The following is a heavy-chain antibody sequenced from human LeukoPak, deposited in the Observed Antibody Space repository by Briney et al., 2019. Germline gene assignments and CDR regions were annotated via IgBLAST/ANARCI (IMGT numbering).Heavy chain of an antibody. CDR3: VRVLGYCSSTSCYRLDY. D-gene: IGHD2-2*02. J-gene: IGHJ4*02. CDR2: IKQDGSEK. V-gene: IGHV3-7*04. Sequence: GGSLRLSCAASGFTFSNAWMSWVRQAPGKGLEWVANIKQDGSEKYYVDSVKGRFTISRDNAKNSLYLQMNSLRAEDTAVYYCVRVLGYCSSTSCYRLDYWGQGTLVTVSS. CDR1: GFTFSNAW.